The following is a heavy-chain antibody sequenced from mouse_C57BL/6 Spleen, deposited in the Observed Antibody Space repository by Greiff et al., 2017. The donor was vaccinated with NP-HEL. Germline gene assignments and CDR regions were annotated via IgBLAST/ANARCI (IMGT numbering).Heavy chain of an antibody. CDR2: ISSGGSYT. V-gene: IGHV5-6*01. CDR3: ARAIHYFDY. CDR1: GFTFSSYG. J-gene: IGHJ2*01. Sequence: DVHLVESGGDLVKPGGSLKLSCAASGFTFSSYGMSWVRQTPDKRLEWVATISSGGSYTYYPDSVKGRFTISRDNAKNTLYLQMSSLKSEDTAMYYCARAIHYFDYWGQGTTLTVSS.